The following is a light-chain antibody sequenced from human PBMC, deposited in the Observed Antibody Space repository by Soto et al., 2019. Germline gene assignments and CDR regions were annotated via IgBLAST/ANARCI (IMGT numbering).Light chain of an antibody. CDR2: GAS. Sequence: EIVLTQSPGTLSLSPGERATLSCRASQSVGSTYLAWYQQRPGQAPRLLLYGASSRATGIPDRFDGSGSGTDFTLTIASLQPDDFATYYCQQYETFSGTFGPGTKVDIK. J-gene: IGKJ1*01. CDR3: QQYETFSGT. V-gene: IGKV3-20*01. CDR1: QSVGSTY.